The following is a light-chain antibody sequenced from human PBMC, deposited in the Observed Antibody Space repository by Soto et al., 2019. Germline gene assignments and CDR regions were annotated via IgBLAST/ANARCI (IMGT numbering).Light chain of an antibody. CDR1: QGVRSN. CDR3: QQTYTTPEIT. Sequence: EIVMTQSPATLSVSPGERATLSCRASQGVRSNLAWYQQKPGQPPRLVISGASTRAPGIPARFSGFGSGTDFTLTISSLQSEDFAIYYCQQTYTTPEITFGQGTRLDIK. V-gene: IGKV3D-15*01. CDR2: GAS. J-gene: IGKJ5*01.